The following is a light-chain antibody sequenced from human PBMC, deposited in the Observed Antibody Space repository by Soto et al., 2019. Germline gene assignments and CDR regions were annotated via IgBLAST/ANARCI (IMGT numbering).Light chain of an antibody. CDR1: QNISNY. J-gene: IGKJ1*01. V-gene: IGKV1-17*03. CDR2: AAS. Sequence: DIQSTHPPSAMSASVGDRVTITCWASQNISNYLAWFQQTPGKVPKRLIYAASTLQSGVPSRFSGSASGTEFTLTISSLQPEDFATYYCEQPCSNPWTFGQGTKVDIK. CDR3: EQPCSNPWT.